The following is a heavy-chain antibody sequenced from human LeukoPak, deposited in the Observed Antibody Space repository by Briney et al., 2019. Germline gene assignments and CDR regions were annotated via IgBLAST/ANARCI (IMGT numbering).Heavy chain of an antibody. D-gene: IGHD3-22*01. CDR1: GYTFTSYG. Sequence: GASVKVSCKASGYTFTSYGISWVRQAPGQGLEWMGWISAYNGYTNYAQKLQGRVTMTTDTSTSTAYMELRSLRSDDTAVYYCARGATYYYDSSGYYLDYWGQGTLVTVSS. J-gene: IGHJ4*02. CDR3: ARGATYYYDSSGYYLDY. V-gene: IGHV1-18*01. CDR2: ISAYNGYT.